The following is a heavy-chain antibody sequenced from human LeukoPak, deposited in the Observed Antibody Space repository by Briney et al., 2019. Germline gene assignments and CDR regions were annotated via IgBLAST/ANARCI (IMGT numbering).Heavy chain of an antibody. J-gene: IGHJ4*02. Sequence: PGGSLRLSCVASGFSFGSYWMAWVRQAPGKGLEWVANMKHDGIEKYHVDSVKGRFTISRDNAKNSVYLHMNSLRAEDAAVYYCARDLVVAATRGIDKWGQGTLVTVSS. D-gene: IGHD2-15*01. CDR3: ARDLVVAATRGIDK. CDR1: GFSFGSYW. V-gene: IGHV3-7*01. CDR2: MKHDGIEK.